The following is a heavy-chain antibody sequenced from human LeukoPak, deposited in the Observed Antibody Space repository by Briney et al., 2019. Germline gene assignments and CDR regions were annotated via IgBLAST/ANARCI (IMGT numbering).Heavy chain of an antibody. J-gene: IGHJ4*02. CDR3: AKKIYYGSGSYSHYFDY. V-gene: IGHV3-23*01. CDR2: ISGSGGST. D-gene: IGHD3-10*01. CDR1: GFTFSSYA. Sequence: PGGSLRLSCAASGFTFSSYAMSWVRQAPGKGLEWVSAISGSGGSTYYADSVKGRFTISRDNSKNTLYLQMNSLRAEDTAVYYCAKKIYYGSGSYSHYFDYWGQGTLVTVSS.